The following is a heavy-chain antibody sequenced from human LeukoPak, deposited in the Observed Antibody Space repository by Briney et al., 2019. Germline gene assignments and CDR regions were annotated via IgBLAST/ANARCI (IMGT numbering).Heavy chain of an antibody. CDR2: INPNSGGT. Sequence: GASVKVSCKASGYTFTGYYMHWVRQAPGQGLEWMGWINPNSGGTNYAQKFQGRVTMTRDTSISTAYMELSRLRSDDTAVYYCARGPRYCSGTSCSEFDYWGQGTLVTVSS. CDR1: GYTFTGYY. J-gene: IGHJ4*02. V-gene: IGHV1-2*02. CDR3: ARGPRYCSGTSCSEFDY. D-gene: IGHD2-2*01.